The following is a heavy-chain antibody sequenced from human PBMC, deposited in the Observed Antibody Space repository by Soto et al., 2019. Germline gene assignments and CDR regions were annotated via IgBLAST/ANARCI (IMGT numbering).Heavy chain of an antibody. J-gene: IGHJ6*02. CDR1: GGSISSYY. Sequence: PSETRSHTCTVAGGSISSYYWSWIRQPPGKGLEWIGYMYNTGSTIYNPSLKSRVTISVDTSKNQFSLKLNSVTAADTAVYYCARDLWGYCGADCYPLDVWGQGTTVTVS. V-gene: IGHV4-59*01. D-gene: IGHD2-21*02. CDR3: ARDLWGYCGADCYPLDV. CDR2: MYNTGST.